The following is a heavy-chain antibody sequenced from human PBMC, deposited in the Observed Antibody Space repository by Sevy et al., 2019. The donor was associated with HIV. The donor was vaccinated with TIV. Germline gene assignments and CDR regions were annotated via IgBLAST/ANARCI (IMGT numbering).Heavy chain of an antibody. J-gene: IGHJ4*02. CDR2: IRSKAYGGTT. D-gene: IGHD1-26*01. Sequence: GGSLRLSCTASGFTFGDYAMSWFRQAPGKGLEWAGFIRSKAYGGTTEYAASVKGRFTISRDDSKSIAYLQMNSLKTEDTAVYYCTRLVGATTDFDYWGQGTLVTVSS. CDR3: TRLVGATTDFDY. V-gene: IGHV3-49*03. CDR1: GFTFGDYA.